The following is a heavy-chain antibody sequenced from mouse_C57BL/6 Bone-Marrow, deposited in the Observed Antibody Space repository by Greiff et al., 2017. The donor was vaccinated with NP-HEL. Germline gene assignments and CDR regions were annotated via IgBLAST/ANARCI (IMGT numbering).Heavy chain of an antibody. V-gene: IGHV1-55*01. CDR2: IYPGSGST. D-gene: IGHD2-3*01. CDR3: ARRGCYDMRGFAY. Sequence: QVQLQQPGAELVKPGASVKMSCKASGYTFTSYWITWVKQRPGQGLEWIGDIYPGSGSTNYNEKFKSKATLTVDTSSSTAYMQLSSLTSEDSAVYYCARRGCYDMRGFAYWGQGTLVTVSA. J-gene: IGHJ3*01. CDR1: GYTFTSYW.